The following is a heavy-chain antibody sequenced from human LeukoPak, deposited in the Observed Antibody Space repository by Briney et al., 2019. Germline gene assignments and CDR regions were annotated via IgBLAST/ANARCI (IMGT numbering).Heavy chain of an antibody. CDR1: GFTFSSYA. J-gene: IGHJ3*02. Sequence: GSLRLSCAASGFTFSSYAMSWVRQAPGKGLEWVSAISGSGGSTYYADSVKGRFAISRDNSKNTLYLQMNSLRAEDTAVYYCAKVGYDSSGYYRGAFDIWGQGTMVTVSS. V-gene: IGHV3-23*01. CDR2: ISGSGGST. D-gene: IGHD3-22*01. CDR3: AKVGYDSSGYYRGAFDI.